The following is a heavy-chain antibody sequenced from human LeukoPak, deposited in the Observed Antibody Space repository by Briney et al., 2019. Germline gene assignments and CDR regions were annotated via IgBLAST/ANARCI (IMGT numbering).Heavy chain of an antibody. CDR2: IYYSGST. CDR3: ARLKESQKIFDY. J-gene: IGHJ4*02. D-gene: IGHD2/OR15-2a*01. CDR1: RGSISSSNYY. Sequence: PSETLSLTCTVFRGSISSSNYYWGWTRQPPGKGLEWIGSIYYSGSTYYNPSLKSRVTISVDTSKNQFSLKLSSVTAADTAVYYCARLKESQKIFDYWGQGTLVTVSS. V-gene: IGHV4-39*01.